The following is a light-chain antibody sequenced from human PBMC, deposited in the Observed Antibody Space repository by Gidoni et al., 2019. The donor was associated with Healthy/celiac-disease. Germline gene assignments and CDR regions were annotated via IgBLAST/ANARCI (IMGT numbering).Light chain of an antibody. CDR2: GAS. Sequence: EIVMTQSPATLSVSPGERATLSCRASQSVSSNLAWYQQKPGQAPRLLIYGASTRATGIPARVSGRGSGTEFTLTISSLQSEDFAVYYWQQYNNWPRTFGQGTKVEIK. CDR1: QSVSSN. CDR3: QQYNNWPRT. J-gene: IGKJ1*01. V-gene: IGKV3-15*01.